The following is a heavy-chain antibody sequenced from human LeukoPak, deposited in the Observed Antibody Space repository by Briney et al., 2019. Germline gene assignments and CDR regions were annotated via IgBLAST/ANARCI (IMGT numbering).Heavy chain of an antibody. Sequence: GGSLRLSCAASGFTFSSYAMSWVRQAPGEGLEWVSSISSTSTFIYYADSVKGRFIISRDNAKDSLYLHMNSLRAEDTAIYYCARDLKYGDSYYYYMDVWGKGTTVTVSS. CDR3: ARDLKYGDSYYYYMDV. D-gene: IGHD4-17*01. CDR1: GFTFSSYA. V-gene: IGHV3-21*01. CDR2: ISSTSTFI. J-gene: IGHJ6*03.